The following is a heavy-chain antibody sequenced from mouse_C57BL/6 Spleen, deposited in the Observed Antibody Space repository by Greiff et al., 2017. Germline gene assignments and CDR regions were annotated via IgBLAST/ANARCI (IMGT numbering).Heavy chain of an antibody. CDR2: IYPGSGST. D-gene: IGHD2-4*01. Sequence: VQLQQPGAELVKPGASVKMSCKASGYTFTSYWITWVQQRPGQGLEWIGDIYPGSGSTNYNETFKGRATLTVDTPSSTPYMQLSSLTSADSAVYYCAREDDYDRDYFDYWGQGTTLTVSS. J-gene: IGHJ2*01. V-gene: IGHV1-55*01. CDR1: GYTFTSYW. CDR3: AREDDYDRDYFDY.